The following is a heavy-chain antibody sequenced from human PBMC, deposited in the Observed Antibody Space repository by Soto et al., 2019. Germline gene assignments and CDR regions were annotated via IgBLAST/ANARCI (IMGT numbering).Heavy chain of an antibody. CDR1: GYTFTSYA. CDR3: ARDKFREVTTLDY. D-gene: IGHD4-17*01. Sequence: QVQLVQSWAEVKKPGASVKVSCQASGYTFTSYAMHWARQAPGQRLERMGGINAGNGNTKYSLKFQGRVTITMDTSARTAYMELSSRRSDDTAVYYCARDKFREVTTLDYWGQGTLVTVSS. V-gene: IGHV1-3*01. CDR2: INAGNGNT. J-gene: IGHJ4*02.